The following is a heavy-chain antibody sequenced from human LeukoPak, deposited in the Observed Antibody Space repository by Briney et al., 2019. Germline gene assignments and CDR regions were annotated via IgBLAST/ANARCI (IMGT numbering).Heavy chain of an antibody. Sequence: VASVKVSCKASGYTFTSYGISWVRQAPGQGLEWMGWISAYNGNTNYAQKLQGRVTMTTDTSTSTAYMELRSLRSDDTAVYYCARDRGTVVTRHFDYWGQGTLVTVSS. CDR1: GYTFTSYG. CDR2: ISAYNGNT. D-gene: IGHD4-23*01. J-gene: IGHJ4*02. V-gene: IGHV1-18*01. CDR3: ARDRGTVVTRHFDY.